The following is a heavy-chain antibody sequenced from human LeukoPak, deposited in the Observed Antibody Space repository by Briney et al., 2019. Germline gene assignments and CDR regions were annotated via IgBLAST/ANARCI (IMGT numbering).Heavy chain of an antibody. CDR3: ARGLTKYSSGWYEGY. Sequence: ASVKVSCKASGYTFTGYYMHWVRQAPGQGLEWMGWINPSSGGTNYAQKFQGRVTMTRDTSISTDYMELSRLRSDDTAVYYCARGLTKYSSGWYEGYWGQGTLVTVSS. J-gene: IGHJ4*02. CDR1: GYTFTGYY. V-gene: IGHV1-2*02. CDR2: INPSSGGT. D-gene: IGHD6-19*01.